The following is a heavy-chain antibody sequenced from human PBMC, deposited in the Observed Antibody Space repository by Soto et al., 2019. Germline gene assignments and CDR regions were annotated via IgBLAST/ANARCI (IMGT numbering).Heavy chain of an antibody. V-gene: IGHV1-18*01. D-gene: IGHD3-22*01. J-gene: IGHJ5*02. CDR2: ISSYNGNT. CDR1: GYTFTSYG. Sequence: ASVKDSCKATGYTFTSYGISWVRQPPGQGLEWMGWISSYNGNTNYARKLQGRVTMTTDTSTSTAYMELRSLRSDDTAVYYCARARRAPGYYYDSSGSPSWFDPWGQGTLVTVSS. CDR3: ARARRAPGYYYDSSGSPSWFDP.